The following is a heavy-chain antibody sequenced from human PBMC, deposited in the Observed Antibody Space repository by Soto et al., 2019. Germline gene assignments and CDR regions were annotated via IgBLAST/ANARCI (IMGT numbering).Heavy chain of an antibody. CDR1: GFTFSSYA. D-gene: IGHD5-18*01. CDR3: AKDRAWIQTWYLES. V-gene: IGHV3-23*01. J-gene: IGHJ4*02. CDR2: IAGTGGIT. Sequence: PGGSLRLSCAASGFTFSSYAMNWVRQAPGKGLEWVSSIAGTGGITYYADSVKGRFTISRDSSKNTLYLQMDSLRAEDTAVYYCAKDRAWIQTWYLESWGQGTLVTVSS.